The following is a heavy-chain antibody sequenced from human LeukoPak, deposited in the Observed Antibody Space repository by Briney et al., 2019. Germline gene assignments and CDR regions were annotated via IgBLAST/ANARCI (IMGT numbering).Heavy chain of an antibody. V-gene: IGHV3-21*01. CDR3: ARLPGSYGMDV. Sequence: PGGSLRLSCAASGFTFSSYSMNWVRQAPGKGLEWVSSISSSSSSYIYYADSVKGRFTISRDNAKNSLYLQMNSLRAEDTAVYYCARLPGSYGMDVWGQGTTVTVSS. D-gene: IGHD1-26*01. CDR1: GFTFSSYS. CDR2: ISSSSSSYI. J-gene: IGHJ6*02.